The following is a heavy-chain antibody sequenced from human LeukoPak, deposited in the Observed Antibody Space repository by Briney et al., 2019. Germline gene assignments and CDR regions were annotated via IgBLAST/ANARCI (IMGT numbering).Heavy chain of an antibody. CDR1: GFTFSSCE. CDR3: ARGASNWNFDYYGMDV. V-gene: IGHV3-48*03. CDR2: ISCSGRTI. Sequence: GGSLRLSCAASGFTFSSCEMNWVRQAPGKGLEWVSYISCSGRTIYHADSVKGRFTISRDNAKNSLYLQMNSLRAEDTAVYYCARGASNWNFDYYGMDVWGQGTTVTVSS. D-gene: IGHD1-1*01. J-gene: IGHJ6*02.